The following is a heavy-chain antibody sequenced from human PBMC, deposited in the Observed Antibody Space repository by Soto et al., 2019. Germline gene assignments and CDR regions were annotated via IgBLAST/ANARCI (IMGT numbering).Heavy chain of an antibody. J-gene: IGHJ6*02. CDR3: AKDTSYYYYGMDV. CDR1: GFTFDDYA. Sequence: EVQLVESGGGLVQPGRSLRLSCAASGFTFDDYAMHWVRQAPGKGLEWVSGISWNSGSIGYADSVKGRFTISRDNAKNSLYLQMNSLRAEDTALYYCAKDTSYYYYGMDVWGQGTTVTVS. CDR2: ISWNSGSI. V-gene: IGHV3-9*01.